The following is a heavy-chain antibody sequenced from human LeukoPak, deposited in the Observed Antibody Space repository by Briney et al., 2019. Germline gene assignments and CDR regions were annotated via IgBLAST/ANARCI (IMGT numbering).Heavy chain of an antibody. Sequence: ASVKVSCKASGYTFTSYDINWVRQATGQGLEWMGWMNPNSGNTGYAQKFQGRVTITRNTSISTAYMELSSLRSEDTAVYYCARGLGSSTSFYYYYKDVWGKGTTVTVSS. D-gene: IGHD2-2*01. CDR2: MNPNSGNT. J-gene: IGHJ6*03. CDR1: GYTFTSYD. V-gene: IGHV1-8*03. CDR3: ARGLGSSTSFYYYYKDV.